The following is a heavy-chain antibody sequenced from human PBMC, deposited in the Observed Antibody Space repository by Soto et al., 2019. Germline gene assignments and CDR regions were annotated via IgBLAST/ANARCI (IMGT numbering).Heavy chain of an antibody. CDR3: ARDSGSGYPNGGFDP. CDR1: FASIGIGDYS. D-gene: IGHD3-22*01. V-gene: IGHV4-30-2*01. Sequence: SETLSLTCSVSFASIGIGDYSCNWIRQPPGKGLEWIGYIYHSGSTYYNPSLKSRVTISVDRSKNQFSLNLFSVTAADTAVYYCARDSGSGYPNGGFDPWGQGTLVTVSS. J-gene: IGHJ5*02. CDR2: IYHSGST.